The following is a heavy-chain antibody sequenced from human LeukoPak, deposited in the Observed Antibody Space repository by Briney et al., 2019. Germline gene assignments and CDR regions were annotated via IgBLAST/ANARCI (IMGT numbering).Heavy chain of an antibody. D-gene: IGHD5-24*01. CDR1: GGSISSYY. CDR2: IYNSGST. J-gene: IGHJ4*02. Sequence: SETLSLTCTVSGGSISSYYWSWIRQPPGKGLEWIGYIYNSGSTNYNPSLKSRVTISVDTSKNQFSLKLSSVTAADTAVYYCARHVDGYGTIHDWGQGTLVTVSP. V-gene: IGHV4-59*08. CDR3: ARHVDGYGTIHD.